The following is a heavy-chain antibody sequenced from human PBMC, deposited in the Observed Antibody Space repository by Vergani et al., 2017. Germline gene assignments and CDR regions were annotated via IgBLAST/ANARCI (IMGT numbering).Heavy chain of an antibody. J-gene: IGHJ6*02. D-gene: IGHD3-10*01. Sequence: QVQLQESGPRLVRPSQTLSLTCTVSGGSINTGAYYWSWIRQPAGKGLEWIGRVYTSGMTNYNPSLKSRVTILVDRSKSQLSLKLTSVTAGDTAVYFCARDLSYYYGSGSDDYNPYYYEGMGVWGPGTTGTVSS. CDR2: VYTSGMT. CDR3: ARDLSYYYGSGSDDYNPYYYEGMGV. CDR1: GGSINTGAYY. V-gene: IGHV4-61*02.